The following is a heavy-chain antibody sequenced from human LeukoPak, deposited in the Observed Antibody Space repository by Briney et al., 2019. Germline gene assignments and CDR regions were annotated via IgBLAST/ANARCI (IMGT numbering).Heavy chain of an antibody. CDR1: GSILSIYA. D-gene: IGHD6-19*01. CDR2: TTGSGRTT. CDR3: ARVRGSSGWYGMDV. Sequence: GGSVTLLCTLSGSILSIYAVICPRQAPGKGLEWVSATTGSGRTTYYADSVEGRFTISRDNSKNTLYLQMNSLRAEDTAVYYCARVRGSSGWYGMDVWGQGTTVTVSS. J-gene: IGHJ6*02. V-gene: IGHV3-23*01.